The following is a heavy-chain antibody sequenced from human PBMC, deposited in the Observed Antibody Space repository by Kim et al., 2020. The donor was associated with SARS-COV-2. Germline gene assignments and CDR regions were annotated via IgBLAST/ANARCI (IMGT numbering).Heavy chain of an antibody. V-gene: IGHV4-30-2*05. D-gene: IGHD6-19*01. CDR2: T. J-gene: IGHJ4*02. Sequence: TDDNPSLKSRVTITVDTSKNQFSLKVSSVTAADTAVYYCARVGQWPHFDYWGQGTLVTVSS. CDR3: ARVGQWPHFDY.